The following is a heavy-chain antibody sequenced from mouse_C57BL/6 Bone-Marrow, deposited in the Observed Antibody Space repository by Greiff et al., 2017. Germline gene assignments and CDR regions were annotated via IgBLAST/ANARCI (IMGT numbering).Heavy chain of an antibody. CDR2: ISSGSSIN. D-gene: IGHD2-1*01. V-gene: IGHV5-17*01. CDR1: GFTFSDYG. CDR3: ARRDGNYSWFAY. Sequence: EVKLVESGGGLVKPGASLKLSCAASGFTFSDYGMHWVRQAPEQGLEWVAYISSGSSINNYADTVKGRFTISRDNAKNTLFLQMTSLRSEDTAMYYCARRDGNYSWFAYWGQGTLVTVSA. J-gene: IGHJ3*01.